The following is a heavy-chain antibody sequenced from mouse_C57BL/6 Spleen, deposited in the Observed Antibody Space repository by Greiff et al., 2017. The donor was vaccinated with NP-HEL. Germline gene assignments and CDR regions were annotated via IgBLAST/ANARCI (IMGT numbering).Heavy chain of an antibody. V-gene: IGHV5-17*01. Sequence: EVKLVESGGGLVKPGGSLKLSCAASGFTFSDYGMHWVRQAPEKGLEWVAYISSGSSTIYYADTVKGRFTIPRDNAKNTPFLQITRMRSEDAGMYYCARRDHGSSQSSYAMDYWGQGTSVTVSS. CDR2: ISSGSSTI. CDR3: ARRDHGSSQSSYAMDY. D-gene: IGHD1-1*01. J-gene: IGHJ4*01. CDR1: GFTFSDYG.